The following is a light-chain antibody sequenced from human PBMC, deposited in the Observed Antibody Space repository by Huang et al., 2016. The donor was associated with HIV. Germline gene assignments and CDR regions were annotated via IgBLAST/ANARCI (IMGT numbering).Light chain of an antibody. CDR3: QQYGSSPPYT. Sequence: EIVLTQSPGTLSLSPGERVTLSCRASQSVRSSYLAWYQQKPGQAPRLLIFGASNRATAIPDRVSGSGAGTDFTLTISRLEPEDFAVYYCQQYGSSPPYTFGQGTKLEIK. V-gene: IGKV3-20*01. CDR1: QSVRSSY. J-gene: IGKJ2*01. CDR2: GAS.